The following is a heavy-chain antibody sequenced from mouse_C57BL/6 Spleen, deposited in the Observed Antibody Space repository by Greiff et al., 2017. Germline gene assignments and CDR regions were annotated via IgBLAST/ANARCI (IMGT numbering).Heavy chain of an antibody. CDR3: AREDYGNLFAY. V-gene: IGHV5-16*01. D-gene: IGHD2-1*01. Sequence: EVKLMESEGGLVQPGSSMKLSCTASGFTFSDYYMAWVRQVPEKGLEWVANINYDGSSTYYLDSLKSRFIISRDNAKNILYLQMSSLKSEDTATYYCAREDYGNLFAYWGQGTLVTVSA. J-gene: IGHJ3*01. CDR2: INYDGSST. CDR1: GFTFSDYY.